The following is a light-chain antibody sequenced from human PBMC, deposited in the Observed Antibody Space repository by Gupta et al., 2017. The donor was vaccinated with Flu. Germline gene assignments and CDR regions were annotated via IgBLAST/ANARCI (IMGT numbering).Light chain of an antibody. J-gene: IGLJ3*02. Sequence: KVTSTCSGSSSNIENNFVSWYQQLPGTAPNLLIYEDIKRPSGIPDRFSASKSGTSATLAITGLQTGDEADYYCGTWDNNGRAWVFGGGTKVNVL. CDR1: SSNIENNF. V-gene: IGLV1-51*01. CDR3: GTWDNNGRAWV. CDR2: EDI.